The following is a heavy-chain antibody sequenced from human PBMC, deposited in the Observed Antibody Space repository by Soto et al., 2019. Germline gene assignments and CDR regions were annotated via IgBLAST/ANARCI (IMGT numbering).Heavy chain of an antibody. CDR3: AKVSRKGSAIDFDY. V-gene: IGHV1-8*01. D-gene: IGHD3-10*01. Sequence: ASVTVSWQAAGYGFSNYDMNWVRQATGQGPEWIGWVNPNNGDTGYAQKFQGRVTLTTDISTTTAYMELTSLRSEDTAIYYCAKVSRKGSAIDFDYWGQGTLVTVSS. J-gene: IGHJ4*02. CDR2: VNPNNGDT. CDR1: GYGFSNYD.